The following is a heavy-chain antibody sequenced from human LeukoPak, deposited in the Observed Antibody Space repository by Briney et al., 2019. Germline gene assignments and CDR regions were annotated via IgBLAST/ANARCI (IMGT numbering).Heavy chain of an antibody. Sequence: SETLSLTCTVSGGSISSGDYYWSWIRQPPGKGLEWIGYIYYSGSTYYKPSLKSRVTISVDTSKNQFSLKLSSVTAADTAVYYCARAYPDTFDFWGQGTLGTVSS. CDR3: ARAYPDTFDF. V-gene: IGHV4-30-4*01. J-gene: IGHJ3*01. CDR1: GGSISSGDYY. CDR2: IYYSGST.